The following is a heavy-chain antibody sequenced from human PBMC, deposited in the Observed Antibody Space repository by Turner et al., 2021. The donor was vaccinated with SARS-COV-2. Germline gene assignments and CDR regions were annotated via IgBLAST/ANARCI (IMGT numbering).Heavy chain of an antibody. J-gene: IGHJ6*02. V-gene: IGHV3-53*01. Sequence: EALLVEPGGGLIHPGGSLRLSCAASGFTVSSNYMSWVRLAPGKGLRWVTVIYSGGSTVDADSVKGRCTISRDNSKNKLYLQMDSLRTEDRAVYYSARDLIDYGMDVWGQGTTVTVAS. CDR1: GFTVSSNY. CDR3: ARDLIDYGMDV. CDR2: IYSGGST.